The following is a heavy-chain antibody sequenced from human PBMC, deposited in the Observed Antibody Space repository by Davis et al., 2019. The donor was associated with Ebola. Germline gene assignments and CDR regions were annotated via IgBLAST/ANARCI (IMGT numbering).Heavy chain of an antibody. CDR3: TKGITMVRGVIRERDY. Sequence: GGSLRLSCGASGLTFTDAWMSWVRQAPGKGPEWVGRIKSKADGGATDYGAPVKGRFTISKDDSKNTVYLQMNNLKTEDTAVYYWTKGITMVRGVIRERDYWGQGTLVTVSS. CDR2: IKSKADGGAT. D-gene: IGHD3-10*01. J-gene: IGHJ4*02. CDR1: GLTFTDAW. V-gene: IGHV3-15*01.